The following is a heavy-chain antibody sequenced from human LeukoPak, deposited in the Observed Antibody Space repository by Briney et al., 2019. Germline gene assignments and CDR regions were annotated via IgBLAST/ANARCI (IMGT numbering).Heavy chain of an antibody. CDR2: ISAYNGNT. Sequence: ASVKVSCKASGYTFTSYGISWVRQPPGQGLEWMGWISAYNGNTNYAQKLQGRVTMTTDTSTSTAYMELRSLRSDDTAVYYCARVGGVVAVAGTFDYWGQGTLVTVSS. CDR3: ARVGGVVAVAGTFDY. CDR1: GYTFTSYG. D-gene: IGHD6-19*01. J-gene: IGHJ4*02. V-gene: IGHV1-18*01.